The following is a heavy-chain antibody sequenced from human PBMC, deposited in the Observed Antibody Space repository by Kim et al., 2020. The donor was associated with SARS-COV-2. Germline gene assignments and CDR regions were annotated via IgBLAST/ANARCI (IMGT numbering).Heavy chain of an antibody. CDR3: ARGLYDRSGHYPY. J-gene: IGHJ4*02. V-gene: IGHV1-2*02. Sequence: NYAQRFQGRVTMTREPSISTAYMELSRLSSDDTAVYYCARGLYDRSGHYPYWGQGTLVTVSS. D-gene: IGHD3-22*01.